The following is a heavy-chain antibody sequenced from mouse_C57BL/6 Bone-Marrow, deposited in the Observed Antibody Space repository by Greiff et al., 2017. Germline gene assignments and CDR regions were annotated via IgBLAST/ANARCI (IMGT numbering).Heavy chain of an antibody. CDR2: FYPGSGSI. CDR3: ARHEVYPYYYGSIVAWFAY. J-gene: IGHJ3*01. V-gene: IGHV1-62-2*01. D-gene: IGHD1-1*01. Sequence: QVQLQQSGAELVKPGASVKLSCKASGYTFTEYTIHWVKQRSGQGLEWIGWFYPGSGSIKYNEKFKDKATLTADKSSSTVYMELSRLSSEESAVYFCARHEVYPYYYGSIVAWFAYWGQGTLVTVSA. CDR1: GYTFTEYT.